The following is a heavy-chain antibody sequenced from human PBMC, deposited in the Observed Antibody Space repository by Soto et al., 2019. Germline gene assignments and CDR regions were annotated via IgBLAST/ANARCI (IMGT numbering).Heavy chain of an antibody. CDR1: GGTFSSYT. CDR2: IIPILGIA. Sequence: QVQLVQSGAEVKKPGASVKVSCKASGGTFSSYTISWVRQAPGQGLEWMGRIIPILGIANYAQKFQGRVTITADKSTSTAYMELSSLRSEDTAVYFCARDGPYYYDSSVSGGNYFDYWGQGTLVTVSS. V-gene: IGHV1-69*08. J-gene: IGHJ4*02. D-gene: IGHD3-22*01. CDR3: ARDGPYYYDSSVSGGNYFDY.